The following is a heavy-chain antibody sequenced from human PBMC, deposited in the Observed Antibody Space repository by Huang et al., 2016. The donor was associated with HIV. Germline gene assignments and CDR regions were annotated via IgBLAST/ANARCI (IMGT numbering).Heavy chain of an antibody. CDR3: ARLPGSITMIRGVITDPY. J-gene: IGHJ4*02. CDR2: IKYSGST. CDR1: GGSIRSDNYY. D-gene: IGHD3-10*01. V-gene: IGHV4-39*02. Sequence: QLQLQESGPGLVKPSETPSLTCTVSGGSIRSDNYYWGWIRQPPGTGLEWIEIIKYSGSTYNNPSLKIRVTITVDTAKNHFSLRMRSVTAADTAVYYCARLPGSITMIRGVITDPYWGQGTLVTVSS.